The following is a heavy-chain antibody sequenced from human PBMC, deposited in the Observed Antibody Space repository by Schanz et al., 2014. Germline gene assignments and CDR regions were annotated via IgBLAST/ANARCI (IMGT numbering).Heavy chain of an antibody. V-gene: IGHV3-15*01. CDR2: FKSNVDGGTT. Sequence: EVQLVESGGGLVKPGGSLTLSCAASGFSISDAWMHWVRQAPGKGLEWVGRFKSNVDGGTTDYAAPVKGRFTISRDDTKHTPSLKIINLKTEDTAVYYCTDGSARWGQGTLVTVSS. D-gene: IGHD2-15*01. J-gene: IGHJ4*02. CDR1: GFSISDAW. CDR3: TDGSAR.